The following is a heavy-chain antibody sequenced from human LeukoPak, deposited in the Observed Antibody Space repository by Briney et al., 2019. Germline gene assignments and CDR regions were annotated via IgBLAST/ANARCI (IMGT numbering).Heavy chain of an antibody. Sequence: PGGSLRLSCAVSGFTFSSYWMTWVRQAPGKGLEWVASINQDASQTYYVDSVKGRFNISRDNAKNSLFLQMSSLRVEDTAIYYCARSWLLVAATRPTDYWGQGTLVTVSS. CDR2: INQDASQT. CDR1: GFTFSSYW. CDR3: ARSWLLVAATRPTDY. J-gene: IGHJ4*02. D-gene: IGHD5-12*01. V-gene: IGHV3-7*01.